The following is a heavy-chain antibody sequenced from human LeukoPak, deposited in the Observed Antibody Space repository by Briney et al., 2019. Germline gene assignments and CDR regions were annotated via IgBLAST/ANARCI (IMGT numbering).Heavy chain of an antibody. D-gene: IGHD4-23*01. Sequence: SETLSLTCAVYGGSFSDYYWSWIRQPPGKGLEWIGEINHSGSTNYNPSLKSRVTISVDTSKNQFSLNLNSVTAADTAVYYCARGRPLVLVVTPYVDLDYWGQGTLVTVSS. CDR1: GGSFSDYY. J-gene: IGHJ4*02. CDR2: INHSGST. V-gene: IGHV4-34*01. CDR3: ARGRPLVLVVTPYVDLDY.